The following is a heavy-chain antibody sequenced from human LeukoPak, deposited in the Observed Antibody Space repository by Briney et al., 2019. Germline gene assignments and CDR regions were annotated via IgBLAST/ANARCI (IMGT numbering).Heavy chain of an antibody. V-gene: IGHV4-4*07. Sequence: PSETLSLTCTVPGGSISSYYWTWIRQPAGKGLEWIGRIHSSGSMNHNPSLKSRVTMSVDTSNNQFSLKLSSVTAADTAVYYCARETEVSGGRSWDFWGQGTLVTVSS. CDR1: GGSISSYY. D-gene: IGHD6-19*01. CDR3: ARETEVSGGRSWDF. J-gene: IGHJ4*02. CDR2: IHSSGSM.